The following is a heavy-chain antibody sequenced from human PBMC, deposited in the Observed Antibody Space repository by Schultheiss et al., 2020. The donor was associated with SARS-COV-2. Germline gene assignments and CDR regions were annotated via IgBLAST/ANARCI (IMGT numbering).Heavy chain of an antibody. V-gene: IGHV4-34*01. CDR3: WRHDSSGYPLDY. D-gene: IGHD3-22*01. CDR1: GGSFSGYY. CDR2: INSSGST. Sequence: SETLSLTCTVYGGSFSGYYWSWVRQPPEKGLEWIWEINSSGSTNYNPYLKSRVTISVDTSKNQFSLKLSSVTAADTAGYYCWRHDSSGYPLDYWGQGTLVTVSS. J-gene: IGHJ4*02.